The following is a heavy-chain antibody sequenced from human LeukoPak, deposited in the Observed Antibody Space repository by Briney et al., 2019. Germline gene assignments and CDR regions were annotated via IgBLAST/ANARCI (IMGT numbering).Heavy chain of an antibody. J-gene: IGHJ4*02. Sequence: SVKVSCKASGGTFSSYAIGWVRQAPGQGLEWMGRIIPILGIANYAQKFQGRVTITADKSTSTAYMELSSLRSEDTAVYYCARDEPYYDSSGYPFDYWGQGTLVTVSS. CDR3: ARDEPYYDSSGYPFDY. V-gene: IGHV1-69*04. D-gene: IGHD3-22*01. CDR2: IIPILGIA. CDR1: GGTFSSYA.